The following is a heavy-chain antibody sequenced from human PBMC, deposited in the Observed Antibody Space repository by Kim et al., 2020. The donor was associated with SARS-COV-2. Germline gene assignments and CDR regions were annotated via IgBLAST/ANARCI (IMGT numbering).Heavy chain of an antibody. V-gene: IGHV3-23*01. D-gene: IGHD3-3*01. CDR3: AKDLLSQAGFDP. Sequence: YYADSVNGRFTISRDNSKNTLFLQMNSLGAEDTAVYYCAKDLLSQAGFDPWGQGTLVTVSS. J-gene: IGHJ5*02.